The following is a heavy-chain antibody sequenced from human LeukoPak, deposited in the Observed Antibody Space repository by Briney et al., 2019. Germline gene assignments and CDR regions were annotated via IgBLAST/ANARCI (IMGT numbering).Heavy chain of an antibody. J-gene: IGHJ4*02. V-gene: IGHV3-30*18. D-gene: IGHD2-21*01. Sequence: GGSLRLSCAASAFTFSSYGMHWVRQAPGKGLEWVAVISYDGSNKYYADSVKGRFTISRDNSKNTVFLQMSSLRAEDTAVYYCAKDRHFDSNVFDYWGQGTLITVSS. CDR3: AKDRHFDSNVFDY. CDR2: ISYDGSNK. CDR1: AFTFSSYG.